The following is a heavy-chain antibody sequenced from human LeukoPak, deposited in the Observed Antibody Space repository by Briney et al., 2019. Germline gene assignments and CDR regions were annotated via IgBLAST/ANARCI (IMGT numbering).Heavy chain of an antibody. J-gene: IGHJ5*02. CDR3: AGQYDFWSGSGQKNWFDP. Sequence: SETLSLTCTVSGGSISSYYWSWIRQPPGKGLEWIGYIYYSGSTNYNPSLKSRVTISEDTSKNQFSLKLSSVTVADTAAYYCAGQYDFWSGSGQKNWFDPWGQGTLSPSPQ. V-gene: IGHV4-59*08. CDR2: IYYSGST. CDR1: GGSISSYY. D-gene: IGHD3-3*01.